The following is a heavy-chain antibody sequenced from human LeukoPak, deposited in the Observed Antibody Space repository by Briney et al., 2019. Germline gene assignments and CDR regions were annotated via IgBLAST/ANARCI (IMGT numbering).Heavy chain of an antibody. D-gene: IGHD1-1*01. CDR3: VKDSNWYDGY. Sequence: GGSLRLSCAASRFSFSAFAMSWVRQAPGKGLEWVSTIDGSGETTYYADSVKGRFTISRDNSKNTLYLQMNSLRAEDTATYYCVKDSNWYDGYWGQGTLVTVSS. V-gene: IGHV3-23*01. CDR1: RFSFSAFA. J-gene: IGHJ4*02. CDR2: IDGSGETT.